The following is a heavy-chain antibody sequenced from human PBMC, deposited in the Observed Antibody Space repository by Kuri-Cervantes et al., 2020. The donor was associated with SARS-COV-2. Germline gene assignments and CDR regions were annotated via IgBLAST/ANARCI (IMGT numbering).Heavy chain of an antibody. CDR3: ARGPRVYDILTGYYCAFDI. D-gene: IGHD3-9*01. CDR2: ISYDGSNK. V-gene: IGHV3-30*04. CDR1: GFTFSSYA. Sequence: GESLKISCAASGFTFSSYAMHWVRQAPGKGLEWVAVISYDGSNKYYADSVKGRFTISRDNAKNSLYLQMNSLRAEDTAVYYCARGPRVYDILTGYYCAFDIWGQGTMVTVSS. J-gene: IGHJ3*02.